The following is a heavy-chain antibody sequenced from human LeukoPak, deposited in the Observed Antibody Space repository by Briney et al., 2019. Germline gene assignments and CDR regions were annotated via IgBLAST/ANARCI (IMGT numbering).Heavy chain of an antibody. CDR3: ARRGAAAGTIYYYYYMDV. V-gene: IGHV4-39*01. CDR1: GGSISSSSYY. Sequence: SETLSLTCTVSGGSISSSSYYWGWIRQPPGKGLEWIGSIYYSGSTYYNPSLKSRVTISVDTSKNQFSLKLSSVTAADTAVYYCARRGAAAGTIYYYYYMDVWGKGTTVTVSS. D-gene: IGHD6-13*01. J-gene: IGHJ6*03. CDR2: IYYSGST.